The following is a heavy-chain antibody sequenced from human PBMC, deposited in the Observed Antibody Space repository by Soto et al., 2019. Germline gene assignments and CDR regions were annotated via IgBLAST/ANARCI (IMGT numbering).Heavy chain of an antibody. V-gene: IGHV3-23*01. J-gene: IGHJ4*02. CDR3: GKERRGSGWSVCNF. CDR2: ISGSGDSE. Sequence: VQLLESGGGLVQPGGSLRLSCAASGFIFRDYAMNWVRQAPGKGLEWVSDISGSGDSERYADSVKGRFTISRDNSRNTLYLQINSLRVDATAVNYCGKERRGSGWSVCNFWGQGTLVTVSS. D-gene: IGHD6-19*01. CDR1: GFIFRDYA.